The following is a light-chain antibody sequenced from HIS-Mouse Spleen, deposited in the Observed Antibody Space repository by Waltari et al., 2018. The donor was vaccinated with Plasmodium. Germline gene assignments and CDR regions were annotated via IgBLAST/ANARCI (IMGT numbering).Light chain of an antibody. V-gene: IGKV1-39*01. CDR1: QSISSY. CDR3: QQSYSTWT. CDR2: AAS. Sequence: DIQMTQSPSSLSASVGDRVTITCRASQSISSYLNWYQQKPGKAPNLLIYAASSLQSGVPSRFSGSGSGTDFTLTISSLQPEDFATYYCQQSYSTWTFGQGTKGEIK. J-gene: IGKJ1*01.